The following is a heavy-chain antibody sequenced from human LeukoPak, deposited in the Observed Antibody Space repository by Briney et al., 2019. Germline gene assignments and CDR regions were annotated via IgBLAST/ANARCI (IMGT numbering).Heavy chain of an antibody. D-gene: IGHD4/OR15-4a*01. CDR2: IYPDDSDT. Sequence: GESLKISCKASGYSFTSNWIGWVRQMPGKGLEWMGIIYPDDSDTRYSPSFQGQVTISADKSISTAYLQWSSLKASDTAMYYCATMVMTTRAFDYWGQGTLVTVSS. V-gene: IGHV5-51*01. J-gene: IGHJ4*02. CDR1: GYSFTSNW. CDR3: ATMVMTTRAFDY.